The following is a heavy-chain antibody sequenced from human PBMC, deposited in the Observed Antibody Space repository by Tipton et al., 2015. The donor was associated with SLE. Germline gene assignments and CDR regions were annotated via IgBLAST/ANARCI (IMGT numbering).Heavy chain of an antibody. Sequence: TLSLTCTVSGGSISTYYWSWIRQPPGKGLEWIGYIFYSGSTNYNPSLKSRVTISVDTSKNQFSLKLSSVTAADTALYYCARDWRDSGWYGGFDSWAQGTLVTVSS. CDR1: GGSISTYY. CDR3: ARDWRDSGWYGGFDS. D-gene: IGHD6-19*01. J-gene: IGHJ4*02. V-gene: IGHV4-59*01. CDR2: IFYSGST.